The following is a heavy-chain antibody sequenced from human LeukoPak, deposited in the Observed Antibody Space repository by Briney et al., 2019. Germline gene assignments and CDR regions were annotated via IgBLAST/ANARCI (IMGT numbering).Heavy chain of an antibody. Sequence: SETLSLTCAVYGGSFSGYYWSWIRQPPGKGLEWIGEINHSGSTNYNPSLKSRVTISVDTSKNQFSLKLSSVTAADTAVYYCARGADSGYDSPFNWFDSWGQGTLVTVSS. CDR2: INHSGST. CDR1: GGSFSGYY. D-gene: IGHD5-12*01. V-gene: IGHV4-34*01. CDR3: ARGADSGYDSPFNWFDS. J-gene: IGHJ5*01.